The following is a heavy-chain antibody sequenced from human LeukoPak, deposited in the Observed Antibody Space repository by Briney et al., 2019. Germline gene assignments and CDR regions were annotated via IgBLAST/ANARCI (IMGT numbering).Heavy chain of an antibody. CDR1: GGSISSGSYY. CDR2: IYTSGST. CDR3: AREVAVAGRGWFDP. D-gene: IGHD6-19*01. V-gene: IGHV4-61*02. Sequence: PSQTLSLTCTVSGGSISSGSYYWGWIRQPAGKGLEWIGRIYTSGSTNYTPSLKSRVTMSVDTSKNQFSLKLSSVTAADTAVYYCAREVAVAGRGWFDPWGQGTLVTVSS. J-gene: IGHJ5*02.